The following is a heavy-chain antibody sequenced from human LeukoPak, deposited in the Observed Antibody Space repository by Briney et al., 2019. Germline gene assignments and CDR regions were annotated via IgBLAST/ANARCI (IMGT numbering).Heavy chain of an antibody. V-gene: IGHV3-53*01. J-gene: IGHJ6*02. CDR2: IYSGGST. D-gene: IGHD3-3*01. CDR3: ARNRRKRVLGVTIFGVVFYGMDV. Sequence: PGGSLRLSCADSRITVSSNYMRWVRQAPGEGLECVLVIYSGGSTYYADSVKGRFTISRDNSKNTLYLQMNSLRAEDTAVYYCARNRRKRVLGVTIFGVVFYGMDVWGQGTTVTVSS. CDR1: RITVSSNY.